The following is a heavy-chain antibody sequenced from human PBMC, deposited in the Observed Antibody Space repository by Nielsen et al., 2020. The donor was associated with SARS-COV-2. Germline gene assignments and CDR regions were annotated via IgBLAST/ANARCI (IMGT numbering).Heavy chain of an antibody. D-gene: IGHD3-9*01. J-gene: IGHJ4*02. V-gene: IGHV3-30-3*01. CDR1: GFTFRTYA. CDR2: ISFDGTTK. CDR3: ARRNILDY. Sequence: GESLKISCAASGFTFRTYAMHWVRQAPGKGLEWVAIISFDGTTKYNEDSVKGRFTISRDNAKNIVYLQMNSLRVEDTAVYYCARRNILDYWGQGTLVTVSS.